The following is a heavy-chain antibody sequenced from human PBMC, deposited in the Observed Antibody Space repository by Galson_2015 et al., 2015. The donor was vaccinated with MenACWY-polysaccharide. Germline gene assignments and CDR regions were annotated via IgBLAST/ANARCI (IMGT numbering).Heavy chain of an antibody. D-gene: IGHD5-12*01. CDR3: ASGYSAYD. J-gene: IGHJ4*02. V-gene: IGHV3-74*01. CDR1: GFTFSTYW. Sequence: SLRLSCAASGFTFSTYWMHWVRHAPGKGLVWVSRIKSDGSSTNYADSEKGRFTISRDNAKNTLYLQMNSLRAEDTALYYCASGYSAYDWGQGTLVTVSA. CDR2: IKSDGSST.